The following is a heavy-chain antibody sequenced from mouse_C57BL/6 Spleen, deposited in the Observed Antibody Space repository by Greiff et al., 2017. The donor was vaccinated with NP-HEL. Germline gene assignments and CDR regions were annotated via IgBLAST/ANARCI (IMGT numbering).Heavy chain of an antibody. CDR1: GYAFSSSW. Sequence: VQLQQSGPELVKPGASVKISCKASGYAFSSSWMNWVKQRPGKGLEWIGRIYPGDGDTNYNGKFKGKATLTADKSSSTAYMQLSSLTSEDSAVYFCARGDLAMDYWGQGTSVTVSS. J-gene: IGHJ4*01. CDR2: IYPGDGDT. CDR3: ARGDLAMDY. V-gene: IGHV1-82*01.